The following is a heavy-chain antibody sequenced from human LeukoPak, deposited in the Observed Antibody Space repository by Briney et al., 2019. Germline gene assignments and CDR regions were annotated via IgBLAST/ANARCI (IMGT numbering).Heavy chain of an antibody. V-gene: IGHV4-39*01. CDR3: ARQYSGSHDY. CDR2: VYYSGTT. Sequence: PSETLSLTCSVSGGSISSSGFYWVWIRQPPGKGLEWIGTVYYSGTTYYNPSLKSRVTISVDTSKNQFSLKLNSVTAADTAVYYCARQYSGSHDYWGLGTLVTVPS. J-gene: IGHJ4*02. CDR1: GGSISSSGFY. D-gene: IGHD1-26*01.